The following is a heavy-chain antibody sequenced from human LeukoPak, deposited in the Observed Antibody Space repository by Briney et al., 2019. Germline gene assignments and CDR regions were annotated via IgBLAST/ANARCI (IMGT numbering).Heavy chain of an antibody. CDR1: GFTFDDYA. Sequence: PGGSLRLSCAASGFTFDDYAMHWVRQAPGKGLEWVSGISWNSGSIGYADSVKGRFTISRDNAKNSLYLQMNSLRAEDTAVYYCARDRYSSGWNKGYYYYMDVWGKGTTVTISS. D-gene: IGHD6-19*01. V-gene: IGHV3-9*01. CDR3: ARDRYSSGWNKGYYYYMDV. CDR2: ISWNSGSI. J-gene: IGHJ6*03.